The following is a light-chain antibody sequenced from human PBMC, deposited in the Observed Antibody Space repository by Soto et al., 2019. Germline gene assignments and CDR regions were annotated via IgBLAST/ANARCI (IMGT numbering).Light chain of an antibody. CDR1: QTVNRNY. J-gene: IGKJ1*01. CDR2: GAS. CDR3: QQYGGSPQT. Sequence: ENVLTQSPGTLSLSPKERATLSCRASQTVNRNYLAWYQQRPGQAPRLLIYGASNRATGIPDTFSGRWSGTDFTLTISRLEPEDFAVYYCQQYGGSPQTFGQGTKVEIK. V-gene: IGKV3-20*01.